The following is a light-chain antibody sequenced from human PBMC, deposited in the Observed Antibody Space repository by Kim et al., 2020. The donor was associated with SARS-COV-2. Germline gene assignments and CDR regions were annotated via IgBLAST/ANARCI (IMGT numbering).Light chain of an antibody. CDR3: LQHITYPIT. J-gene: IGKJ5*01. CDR2: GAS. V-gene: IGKV1-17*01. Sequence: SVGNRVTVTCRASQDIRNDLGWYQKSPGRAPKRLIYGASSLQSGVPSRFCGSGTGTEFTLTISSVQPEYLATYISLQHITYPITFGQGTRLGI. CDR1: QDIRND.